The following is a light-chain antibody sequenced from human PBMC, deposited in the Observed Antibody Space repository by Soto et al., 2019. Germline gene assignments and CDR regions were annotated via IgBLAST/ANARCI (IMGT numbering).Light chain of an antibody. Sequence: DIVLTHSPFNLSLSPLDRATLSFMASESVRSSYLAWYQQKPGQAPRLLIYGASTRATGIPDRFTGSGSGTDFTLSVSRLEPEDFAVYFCQQYGSSPATCGQGTKGDIK. CDR1: ESVRSSY. J-gene: IGKJ1*01. CDR2: GAS. V-gene: IGKV3-20*01. CDR3: QQYGSSPAT.